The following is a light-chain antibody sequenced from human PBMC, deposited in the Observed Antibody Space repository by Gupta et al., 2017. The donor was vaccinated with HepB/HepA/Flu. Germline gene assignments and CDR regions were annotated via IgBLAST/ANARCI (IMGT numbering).Light chain of an antibody. CDR2: DAS. CDR1: QSVSSY. Sequence: EIVLTQSPGTLSLSPGERATLSCMASQSVSSYLAWYQQKPGQAPRLLIYDASNRATGIPARFSGSWSGTDFTLTISSLEPEDFAVYYCQQRSNCPLTFGGGTKVEIK. V-gene: IGKV3-11*01. CDR3: QQRSNCPLT. J-gene: IGKJ4*01.